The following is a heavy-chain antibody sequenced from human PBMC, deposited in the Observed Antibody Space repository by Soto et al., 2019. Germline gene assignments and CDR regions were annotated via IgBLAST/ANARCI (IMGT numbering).Heavy chain of an antibody. J-gene: IGHJ6*02. Sequence: QVQLVQSGAEVKKPGSSVKVSCKASGGTFSSYAISWVRQAPGQGLEWMGGIIPIFGTANFAQKFQGRVTITADESTSTAYMELSSLRSEDTAVYYCARDQLSSGYYYYYGMDVWGQGTTVTVSS. D-gene: IGHD3-16*02. CDR3: ARDQLSSGYYYYYGMDV. CDR1: GGTFSSYA. CDR2: IIPIFGTA. V-gene: IGHV1-69*12.